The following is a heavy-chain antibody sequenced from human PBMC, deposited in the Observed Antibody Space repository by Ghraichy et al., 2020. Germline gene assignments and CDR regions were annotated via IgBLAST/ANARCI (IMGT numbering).Heavy chain of an antibody. CDR1: GFTFRSYA. CDR2: ISSNGDST. D-gene: IGHD2-21*01. CDR3: VKAFL. V-gene: IGHV3-64D*06. J-gene: IGHJ4*02. Sequence: GGSLRLSCSTSGFTFRSYAMPWVRQTPGKGLEYVSAISSNGDSTYYADSLKDRFTISRDNYKNTLYLEMSSLTSEDTAVYYCVKAFLWGQGTLVTVSS.